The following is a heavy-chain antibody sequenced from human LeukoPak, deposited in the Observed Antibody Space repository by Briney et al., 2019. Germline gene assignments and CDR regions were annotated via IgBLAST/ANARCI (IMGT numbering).Heavy chain of an antibody. CDR1: GYTFTGYY. V-gene: IGHV1-2*02. J-gene: IGHJ4*02. CDR2: INPNSGGT. CDR3: ALSPGIAVDQYYFDY. Sequence: ASVKVSCKASGYTFTGYYMHWVRQAPGQGLEWMGWINPNSGGTNYAQKFQGRVTMTRDTSISTAYMELSRLRSDDTAVYYCALSPGIAVDQYYFDYWGQGTLVTVSS. D-gene: IGHD6-19*01.